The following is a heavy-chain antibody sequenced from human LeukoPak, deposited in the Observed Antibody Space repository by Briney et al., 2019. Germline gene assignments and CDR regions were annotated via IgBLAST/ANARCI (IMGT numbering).Heavy chain of an antibody. V-gene: IGHV1-8*01. Sequence: GASVKLSCKASGYTFTSYDINWVRQATGQGLEWMGWMNPNSGNTGYAQKFQGRVTMTRNTSISTAYMELSSLRSEDTAVYYCARGVGYCSSTSCFYNWFDPWGQGTLVTVSS. CDR3: ARGVGYCSSTSCFYNWFDP. CDR1: GYTFTSYD. D-gene: IGHD2-2*03. CDR2: MNPNSGNT. J-gene: IGHJ5*02.